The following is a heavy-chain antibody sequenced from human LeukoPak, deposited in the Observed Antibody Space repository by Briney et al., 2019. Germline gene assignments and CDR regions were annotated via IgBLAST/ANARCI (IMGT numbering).Heavy chain of an antibody. CDR1: GYSLSSGYY. CDR2: MYYSESS. J-gene: IGHJ4*02. D-gene: IGHD6-19*01. V-gene: IGHV4-61*01. Sequence: SETLSLTCTVSGYSLSSGYYWGWIRQPPGKGLEWIGYMYYSESSNYNPSLKSRVTISVDTSKNQVSLKLSSVTAADTAVYYCARAVGSGVASDYWGQGTMVTVSS. CDR3: ARAVGSGVASDY.